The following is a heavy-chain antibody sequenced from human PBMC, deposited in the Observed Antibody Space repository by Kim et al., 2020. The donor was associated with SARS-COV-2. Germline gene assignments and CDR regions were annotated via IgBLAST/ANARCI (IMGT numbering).Heavy chain of an antibody. CDR3: ARVICGSYRYTDS. Sequence: ASVKVSCKASGYTFTNYAISWVRQAPGQGLEWMGWINTDTGNPTYAQAFTGRFVFSVDTSVSTTYLQISSLKADDTALYYCARVICGSYRYTDSWGQGTL. J-gene: IGHJ4*02. V-gene: IGHV7-4-1*02. CDR1: GYTFTNYA. D-gene: IGHD3-16*02. CDR2: INTDTGNP.